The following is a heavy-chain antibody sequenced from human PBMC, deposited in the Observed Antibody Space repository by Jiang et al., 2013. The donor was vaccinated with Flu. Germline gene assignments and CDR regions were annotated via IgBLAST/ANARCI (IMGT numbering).Heavy chain of an antibody. D-gene: IGHD3-16*01. V-gene: IGHV1-69*04. CDR1: GGTFSSYA. J-gene: IGHJ6*04. CDR3: ARATSYYYYGMDV. CDR2: IIPILGIA. Sequence: SGAEVKKPGSSVKVSCKASGGTFSSYAISWVRQAPGQGLEWMGRIIPILGIANYAQKFQGRVTITADKSTSTAYMELSSLRSEDTAVYYCARATSYYYYGMDVWGKGTTVTVSS.